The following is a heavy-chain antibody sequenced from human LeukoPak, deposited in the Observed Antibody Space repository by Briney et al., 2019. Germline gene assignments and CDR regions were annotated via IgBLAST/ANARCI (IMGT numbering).Heavy chain of an antibody. J-gene: IGHJ4*02. Sequence: ASVKVSCNASGYTFTSYDINWVRQATGQGLEWMGWMNPNSGNTGYAQKFQGRVTITADKSTSTAYMELSSLRSEDTAVYYCASGPYGGRGVTAINFDYWGQGTLVTVSS. CDR1: GYTFTSYD. D-gene: IGHD2-21*02. CDR2: MNPNSGNT. CDR3: ASGPYGGRGVTAINFDY. V-gene: IGHV1-8*01.